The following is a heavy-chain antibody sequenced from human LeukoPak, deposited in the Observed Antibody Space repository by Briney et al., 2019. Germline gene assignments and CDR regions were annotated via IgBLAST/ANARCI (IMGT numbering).Heavy chain of an antibody. J-gene: IGHJ4*02. CDR2: ISRSGDDT. V-gene: IGHV3-23*01. CDR3: ANEVRPNYY. Sequence: PGGSLRLSCGVSGLTLSSRAMRWVRQAPGKGLEWVSSISRSGDDTYYADSVRGRFTISKDTSRNTLYLQMNSLRADDTAVYYCANEVRPNYYWGQGTLVTVSS. D-gene: IGHD1-1*01. CDR1: GLTLSSRA.